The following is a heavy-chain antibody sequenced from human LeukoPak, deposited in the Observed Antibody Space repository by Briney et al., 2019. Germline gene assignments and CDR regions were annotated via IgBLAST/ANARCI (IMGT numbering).Heavy chain of an antibody. Sequence: GGSLRLSCAASGFTFSNAWMSWVRQAPGKGLEWVGRIKSKTDGGTTDYAAPVKGRFTISRDDSKNTLYLQMNSLRAEDTAVYYCAKDPKQTTVTGSYYWGQGTLVTVSS. D-gene: IGHD4-17*01. V-gene: IGHV3-15*01. CDR1: GFTFSNAW. CDR2: IKSKTDGGTT. J-gene: IGHJ4*02. CDR3: AKDPKQTTVTGSYY.